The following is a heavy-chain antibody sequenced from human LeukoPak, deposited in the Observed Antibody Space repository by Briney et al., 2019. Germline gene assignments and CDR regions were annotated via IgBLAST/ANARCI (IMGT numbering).Heavy chain of an antibody. CDR1: GGSFSGYY. Sequence: SETLSLTCAVYGGSFSGYYWSWIRQPPGKGLEWIGSIYYSGSTYYNPSLKSRVTISVDTSKNQFSLKLSSVTAADTAVYYCASLSITNCPGAFDIWGQGTMVTVSS. CDR3: ASLSITNCPGAFDI. J-gene: IGHJ3*02. D-gene: IGHD2/OR15-2a*01. V-gene: IGHV4-34*01. CDR2: IYYSGST.